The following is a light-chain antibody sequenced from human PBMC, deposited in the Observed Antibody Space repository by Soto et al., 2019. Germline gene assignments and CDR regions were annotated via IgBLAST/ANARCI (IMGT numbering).Light chain of an antibody. CDR2: DAS. Sequence: DIQMTQSPSTLSASVGDRVTITCRASQSISSWLAWYQQKPGKAPKLLIYDASSLESGVPSRFSGSGSGTEFTLTISSLQPDDLATYYCQHYDGMFTFGPGTKVDIK. CDR3: QHYDGMFT. V-gene: IGKV1-5*01. J-gene: IGKJ3*01. CDR1: QSISSW.